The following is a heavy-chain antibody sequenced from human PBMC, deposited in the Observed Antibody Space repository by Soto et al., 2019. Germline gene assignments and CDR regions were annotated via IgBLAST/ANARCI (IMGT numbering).Heavy chain of an antibody. J-gene: IGHJ6*02. CDR1: GGTFSSYA. CDR3: ASIPRSPKYYYYYGMDV. Sequence: ASVKVSCKASGGTFSSYAISWVRQAPGQGLEWMGGIIPIFGTANYAQKFQGRVTITADKSTSTAYMELSSLRSEDTAVYYCASIPRSPKYYYYYGMDVWGQGTTVTVSS. CDR2: IIPIFGTA. V-gene: IGHV1-69*06.